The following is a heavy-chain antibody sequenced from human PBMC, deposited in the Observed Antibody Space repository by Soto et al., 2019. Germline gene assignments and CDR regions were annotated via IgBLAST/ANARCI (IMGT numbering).Heavy chain of an antibody. D-gene: IGHD3-3*01. J-gene: IGHJ6*02. CDR3: TWGYDFWSGYQSRVPPSSYYYGMDV. CDR2: IKSKTDGGTT. CDR1: GFTFSNAW. Sequence: EVQLVESGGGLVKPGGSLRLSCAASGFTFSNAWMNWVRQAPGKGLEWVGRIKSKTDGGTTDYAAPVKVRFTISRDDSKNTLYLQMNSLKTEDTAVYYCTWGYDFWSGYQSRVPPSSYYYGMDVWGQGTTVTVSS. V-gene: IGHV3-15*07.